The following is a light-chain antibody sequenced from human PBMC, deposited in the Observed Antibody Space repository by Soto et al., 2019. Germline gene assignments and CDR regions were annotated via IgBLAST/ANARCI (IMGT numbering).Light chain of an antibody. CDR2: AAS. J-gene: IGKJ2*01. CDR1: QSSSSY. V-gene: IGKV1-39*01. CDR3: QQSCSNPYT. Sequence: DIQMTKSPSSLSASVGDRVTITCRASQSSSSYLNWYQQKPGKAPKLLIYAASSLQSGVPSRFSGSGSGTDFTLTISSLQPEDFATYYCQQSCSNPYTFGQGTKLEIK.